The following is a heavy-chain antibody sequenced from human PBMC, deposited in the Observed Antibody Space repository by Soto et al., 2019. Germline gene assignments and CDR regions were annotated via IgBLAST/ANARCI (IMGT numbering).Heavy chain of an antibody. Sequence: ASVKVSCKASGYTFTSYAMHWVRQAPGQRLEWMGWINAGNGNTKYSQKFQGRVTITRDTSASTAYMELSSLRSEDAAVYYCARCGHTAMDASYYYGMDVWGQGTTVTVSS. J-gene: IGHJ6*02. D-gene: IGHD5-18*01. CDR2: INAGNGNT. V-gene: IGHV1-3*01. CDR1: GYTFTSYA. CDR3: ARCGHTAMDASYYYGMDV.